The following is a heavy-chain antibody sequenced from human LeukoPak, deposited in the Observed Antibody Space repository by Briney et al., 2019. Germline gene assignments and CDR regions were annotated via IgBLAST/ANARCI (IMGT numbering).Heavy chain of an antibody. V-gene: IGHV3-23*01. CDR2: ISSSGGST. J-gene: IGHJ4*02. CDR3: AKSNVQSYYDFWSGPPPLDY. Sequence: GGSLRLSCAASGFTFSSYAMSWVRQAPGKGLEWVSAISSSGGSTYYADSVKGRFTIARDNSKNTLYLQMNSLRAEDTAVYYCAKSNVQSYYDFWSGPPPLDYWGQGTLVTVSS. CDR1: GFTFSSYA. D-gene: IGHD3-3*01.